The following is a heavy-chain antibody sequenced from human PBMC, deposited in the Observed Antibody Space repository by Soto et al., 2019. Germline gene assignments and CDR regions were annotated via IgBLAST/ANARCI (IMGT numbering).Heavy chain of an antibody. Sequence: SETLSLTCTVSGGSISSGGYYWSWIRQHPGKGLEWIGYIYYSGSTYYNPSLKSRVTISVDTSKNQFSLKLSSVTAADTAVYYCARVGSMVRGVITWGNWFDPWGQGTLVTVSS. CDR2: IYYSGST. V-gene: IGHV4-31*03. CDR1: GGSISSGGYY. CDR3: ARVGSMVRGVITWGNWFDP. J-gene: IGHJ5*02. D-gene: IGHD3-10*01.